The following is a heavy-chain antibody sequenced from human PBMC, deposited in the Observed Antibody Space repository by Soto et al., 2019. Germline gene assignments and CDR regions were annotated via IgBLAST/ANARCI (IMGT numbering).Heavy chain of an antibody. CDR3: GKDVTPGGLAS. V-gene: IGHV3-9*02. CDR2: IGWDGHI. D-gene: IGHD2-15*01. J-gene: IGHJ4*02. Sequence: EVQLVESGGGWVQPGRSLRLSCAASEYTSNDHAMHWVRQAPGKGLEWVSGIGWDGHIGYADSVKGRFTISRDNAKNSLSLQMSSLRVEDTALYYWGKDVTPGGLASWGRGTLVTVSS. CDR1: EYTSNDHA.